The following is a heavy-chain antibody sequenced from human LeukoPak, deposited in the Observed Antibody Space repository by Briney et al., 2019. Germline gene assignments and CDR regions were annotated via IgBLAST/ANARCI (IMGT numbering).Heavy chain of an antibody. J-gene: IGHJ6*03. CDR2: IRSKANSYAT. Sequence: PGGSLRLSCAASGFTFSGSAMHWVRQAPGKGLEWVGRIRSKANSYATAYAASVKGRFTISRDDSKNTAYLQMNSLKTEDTAVYYCSVSRSSSRDYYYYYMDVWGKGTTVTVSS. V-gene: IGHV3-73*01. CDR3: SVSRSSSRDYYYYYMDV. CDR1: GFTFSGSA. D-gene: IGHD6-6*01.